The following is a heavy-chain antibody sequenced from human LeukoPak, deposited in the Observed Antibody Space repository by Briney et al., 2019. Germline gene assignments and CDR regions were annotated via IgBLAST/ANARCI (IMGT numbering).Heavy chain of an antibody. Sequence: ASVKVSCKASGYTFTSYAMHWVRQAPGQRLEWMGWINAGNGNTKYSQKFQGRVTITRDTSASTAYMELRSLRSDDTAVYYCARTTVVTPRKNWFDPWGQGTLVTVSS. CDR2: INAGNGNT. J-gene: IGHJ5*02. CDR3: ARTTVVTPRKNWFDP. D-gene: IGHD4-23*01. CDR1: GYTFTSYA. V-gene: IGHV1-3*01.